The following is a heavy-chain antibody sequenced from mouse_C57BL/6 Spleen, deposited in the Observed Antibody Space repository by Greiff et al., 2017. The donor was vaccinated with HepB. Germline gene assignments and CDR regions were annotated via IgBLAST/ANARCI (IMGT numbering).Heavy chain of an antibody. J-gene: IGHJ3*01. CDR2: ISSGSSTI. V-gene: IGHV5-17*01. CDR3: ARPDYYGSSPWFAY. Sequence: EVMLVESGGGLVKPGGSLKLSCAASGFTFSDYGMHWVRQAPEKGLEWVAYISSGSSTIYYADTVKGRFTISRDNAKSTLFLQMTSLRSEDTAMYYCARPDYYGSSPWFAYWGQGTLVTVSA. CDR1: GFTFSDYG. D-gene: IGHD1-1*01.